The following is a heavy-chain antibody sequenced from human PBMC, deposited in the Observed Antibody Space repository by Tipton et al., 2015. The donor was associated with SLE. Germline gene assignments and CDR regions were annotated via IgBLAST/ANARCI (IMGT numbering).Heavy chain of an antibody. CDR2: TYYRSKWYN. Sequence: LRLSCAISGDSVSSNSAAWNWIRQSPSRGLEWLGRTYYRSKWYNDYAVSVKSRITISPDTSKNQFSLKLSSVTAADTAVYYCARFGVILDAFDIWGQGTMVTVSS. D-gene: IGHD3-16*01. CDR1: GDSVSSNSAA. V-gene: IGHV6-1*01. CDR3: ARFGVILDAFDI. J-gene: IGHJ3*02.